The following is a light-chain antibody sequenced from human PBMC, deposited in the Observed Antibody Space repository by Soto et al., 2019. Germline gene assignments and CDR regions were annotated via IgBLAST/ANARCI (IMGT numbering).Light chain of an antibody. Sequence: QSALTQPRSVSGSPGQSVTISCTGTSSDVGGYNFVTWYQQHPDKALKLLIYAVSKRPSGVPDHFSGSKSGNTASLTISGLQAEDEADYYCCSYAGNAYVFGTGTKVTVL. J-gene: IGLJ1*01. CDR2: AVS. V-gene: IGLV2-11*01. CDR1: SSDVGGYNF. CDR3: CSYAGNAYV.